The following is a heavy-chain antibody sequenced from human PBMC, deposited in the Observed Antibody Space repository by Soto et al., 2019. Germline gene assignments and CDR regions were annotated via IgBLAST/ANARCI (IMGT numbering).Heavy chain of an antibody. CDR1: VCTFSSYA. CDR3: ASRYCSGGSCYSFLSYYYGMHV. D-gene: IGHD2-15*01. Sequence: SVKWSCKASVCTFSSYAISWVRQAPGQGLEGMGGIIPICGTANYAQKFQGRVTITADESTSTAYMELSSLRSEDTAVYYCASRYCSGGSCYSFLSYYYGMHVWGQGATVTVTS. CDR2: IIPICGTA. J-gene: IGHJ6*02. V-gene: IGHV1-69*01.